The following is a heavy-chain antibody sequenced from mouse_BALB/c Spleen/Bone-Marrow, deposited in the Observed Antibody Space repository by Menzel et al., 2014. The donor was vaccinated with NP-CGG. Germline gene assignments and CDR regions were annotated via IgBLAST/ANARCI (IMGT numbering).Heavy chain of an antibody. J-gene: IGHJ2*01. Sequence: VQLQQPGPELVKPGASVKMSCKASGYTFTSYWMHWVKQRPGQDLEWIGAIYPGNSDTSYNQKFKGKAKLTAVTSTSTAYMELSSLTNEDSAVYYCTSDYDDYWGQGTTLTVSS. CDR2: IYPGNSDT. D-gene: IGHD2-4*01. CDR3: TSDYDDY. CDR1: GYTFTSYW. V-gene: IGHV1-5*01.